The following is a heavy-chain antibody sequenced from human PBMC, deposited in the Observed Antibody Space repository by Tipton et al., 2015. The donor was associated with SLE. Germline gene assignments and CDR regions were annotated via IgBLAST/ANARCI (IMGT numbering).Heavy chain of an antibody. CDR2: VHSSGST. J-gene: IGHJ4*02. D-gene: IGHD3-22*01. Sequence: TLSLTCTVSGGSITSYYWSWIRQPPGKRLEWIGHVHSSGSTNQNPSLKSRVTISLDTSKNQFSLRMSSVTAEDTALYYCARVEGAYDQFYLDYWGQGTLVAVSS. CDR3: ARVEGAYDQFYLDY. CDR1: GGSITSYY. V-gene: IGHV4-59*01.